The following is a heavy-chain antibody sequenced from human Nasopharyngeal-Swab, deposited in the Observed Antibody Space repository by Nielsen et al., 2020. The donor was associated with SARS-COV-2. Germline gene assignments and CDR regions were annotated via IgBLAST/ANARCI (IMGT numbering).Heavy chain of an antibody. J-gene: IGHJ4*02. V-gene: IGHV3-21*01. CDR2: ISSSSSYI. CDR3: AGNSSRPHY. D-gene: IGHD2/OR15-2a*01. CDR1: GFTFSSYS. Sequence: GESLKISCAGSGFTFSSYSMNWVRQAPGKGLERVSSISSSSSYIYYADSVKGRFTISRDNVKNSLYLQMNSLRAEDTAVYYCAGNSSRPHYWGQGTLVTVSS.